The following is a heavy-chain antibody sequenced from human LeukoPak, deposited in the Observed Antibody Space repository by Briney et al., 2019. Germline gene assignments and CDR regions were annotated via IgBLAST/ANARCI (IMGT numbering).Heavy chain of an antibody. CDR2: ISYDGSYK. V-gene: IGHV3-30*04. D-gene: IGHD4-23*01. Sequence: PGGSLRLSCAASGFTFSSYAMHWVRQAPGKGLEWVAVISYDGSYKDYADSMKGRFTVSRDNSKSTLYLQMNSLRAEDTAVYYCARGARKGDDYGGFFDYWGQGTLVTVSS. J-gene: IGHJ4*02. CDR3: ARGARKGDDYGGFFDY. CDR1: GFTFSSYA.